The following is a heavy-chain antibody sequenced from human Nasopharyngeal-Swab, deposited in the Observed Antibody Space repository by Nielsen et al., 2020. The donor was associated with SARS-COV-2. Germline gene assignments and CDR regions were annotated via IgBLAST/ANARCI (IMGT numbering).Heavy chain of an antibody. Sequence: GGSLRLSCAASGFTFSSYSMNWVRQAPGKGLAWVSSISSSSSYIYYADSVKGRFTISRDNAKNSLYLQMNSLRAEDTAVYYCARATGYSSSQGDYWGQGTLVTVSA. J-gene: IGHJ4*02. V-gene: IGHV3-21*01. CDR1: GFTFSSYS. CDR2: ISSSSSYI. CDR3: ARATGYSSSQGDY. D-gene: IGHD6-13*01.